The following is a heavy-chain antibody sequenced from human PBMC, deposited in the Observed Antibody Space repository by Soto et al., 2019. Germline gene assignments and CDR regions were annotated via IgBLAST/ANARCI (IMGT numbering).Heavy chain of an antibody. J-gene: IGHJ2*01. Sequence: SETLSLTCKVSGTPVRHFYWSWIRQSAGKGLEWIGRIYSTGTTNFNPSLKSRLTMSMDMSKNQVSLNLTSVTAADTAVYYCVRDRADFSSTYYHYFSVWGRGTRVTVSS. CDR1: GTPVRHFY. V-gene: IGHV4-4*07. D-gene: IGHD6-13*01. CDR2: IYSTGTT. CDR3: VRDRADFSSTYYHYFSV.